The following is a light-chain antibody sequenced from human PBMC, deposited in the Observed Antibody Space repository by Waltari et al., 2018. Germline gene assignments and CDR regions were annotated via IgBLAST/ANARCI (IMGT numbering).Light chain of an antibody. CDR1: QSLVHSNGYNY. Sequence: DIVMTQSPLSLPVTPGEPASISCRSSQSLVHSNGYNYLDWYLQKPGQSPQLLIYMGSNRASGVPDRVSGSGSGTDFTLKVSRVEAEDVGVYYCMQTLQTRTFGQGTRLEIK. V-gene: IGKV2-28*01. J-gene: IGKJ5*01. CDR3: MQTLQTRT. CDR2: MGS.